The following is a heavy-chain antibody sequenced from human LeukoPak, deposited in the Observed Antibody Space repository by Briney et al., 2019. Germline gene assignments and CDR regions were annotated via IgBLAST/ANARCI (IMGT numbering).Heavy chain of an antibody. Sequence: SETLSLTCTVSGGSISSYYWSWIRQPPGKGLEWIGYIYYSGSTNYNPSLKSRVTISVDTSKNQFSLKLSSVTAADTAVYYCASKGNLDYGGDSYYYYYMDVWGKGTTVTVSS. D-gene: IGHD4-23*01. CDR3: ASKGNLDYGGDSYYYYYMDV. J-gene: IGHJ6*03. V-gene: IGHV4-59*01. CDR1: GGSISSYY. CDR2: IYYSGST.